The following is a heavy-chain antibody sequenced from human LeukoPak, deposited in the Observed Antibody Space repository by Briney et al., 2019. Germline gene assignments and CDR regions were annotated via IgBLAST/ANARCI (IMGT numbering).Heavy chain of an antibody. CDR1: GFTFSSYA. D-gene: IGHD1-1*01. Sequence: GGSLRLSCAVSGFTFSSYAMHWVRQAPGQGLEWVAVVSYDGSNKYYADSVQGRFTISTDNAKNTLYLQMNSLRAEDTAVYYCARGTSGFDPWGQGTLVSVSS. V-gene: IGHV3-30-3*01. CDR2: VSYDGSNK. J-gene: IGHJ5*02. CDR3: ARGTSGFDP.